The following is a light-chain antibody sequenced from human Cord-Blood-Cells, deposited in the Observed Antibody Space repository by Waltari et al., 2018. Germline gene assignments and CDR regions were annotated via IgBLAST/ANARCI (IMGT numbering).Light chain of an antibody. CDR1: SSDAGGYNY. J-gene: IGLJ1*01. Sequence: QSALTQPASVSGSPGQSITISCTGTSSDAGGYNYVSWYQQHPGKAPKLMNYEVSNRPSGVSNRFSGSKSGNTASLTISGLQAEDEADYYCSSYTSSSTYVFGTGTKVTVL. V-gene: IGLV2-14*01. CDR2: EVS. CDR3: SSYTSSSTYV.